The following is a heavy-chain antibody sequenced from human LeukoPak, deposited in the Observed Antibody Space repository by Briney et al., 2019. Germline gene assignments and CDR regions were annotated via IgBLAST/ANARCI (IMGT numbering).Heavy chain of an antibody. J-gene: IGHJ4*02. D-gene: IGHD1-20*01. CDR1: GGSISSYY. CDR2: IYYSGRT. V-gene: IGHV4-59*08. CDR3: ARLLRFNWNPYYFDY. Sequence: PSETLSLTCTVSGGSISSYYWSWIRQPPGKGLEWIGYIYYSGRTNYNPSLKSRVTISVDTSKNQFSLKLNSVTAADTAVYYCARLLRFNWNPYYFDYWGREPWSPSPQ.